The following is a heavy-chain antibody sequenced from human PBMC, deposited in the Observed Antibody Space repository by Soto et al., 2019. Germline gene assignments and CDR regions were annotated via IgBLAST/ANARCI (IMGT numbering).Heavy chain of an antibody. Sequence: SETLSLTCAVYGGSFSGYYWSGIRQRPGKGLEWIGEINHSGSSNYNPSLKSRVTISVDTSKNQFSLKLSSVTAADTAVYYCARNAGYSSSWTASGYYYGMDVWGQGNTVT. CDR3: ARNAGYSSSWTASGYYYGMDV. V-gene: IGHV4-34*01. CDR2: INHSGSS. J-gene: IGHJ6*02. CDR1: GGSFSGYY. D-gene: IGHD6-13*01.